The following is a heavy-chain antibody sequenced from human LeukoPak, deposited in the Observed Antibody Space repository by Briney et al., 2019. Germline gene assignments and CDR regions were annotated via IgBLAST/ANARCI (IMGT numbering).Heavy chain of an antibody. CDR3: AKDVVLWFGEEFDY. CDR2: ISGSGGST. V-gene: IGHV3-23*01. CDR1: GLTFSSYA. D-gene: IGHD3-10*01. Sequence: GGSLRLSCAASGLTFSSYAMSWVRQAPGKGLEWVSAISGSGGSTYYADSVKGRFTISRDNSKNTLYLQMNSLRAEDTAVYYCAKDVVLWFGEEFDYWGQGTLVTVSS. J-gene: IGHJ4*02.